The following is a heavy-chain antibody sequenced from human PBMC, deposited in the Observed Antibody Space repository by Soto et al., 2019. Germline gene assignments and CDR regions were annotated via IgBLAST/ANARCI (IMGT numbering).Heavy chain of an antibody. V-gene: IGHV1-18*01. CDR3: ASRHGVGKLGGYFDY. J-gene: IGHJ4*02. Sequence: EASVKVSCKASGYTFTSYGISWVRQAPGQGLEWMGMISPNNGNTNYAQKFQDRVTITRDMSTSTAYMELSSLRSEDTAVYYCASRHGVGKLGGYFDYWGQGTLVTVSS. CDR1: GYTFTSYG. CDR2: ISPNNGNT. D-gene: IGHD2-15*01.